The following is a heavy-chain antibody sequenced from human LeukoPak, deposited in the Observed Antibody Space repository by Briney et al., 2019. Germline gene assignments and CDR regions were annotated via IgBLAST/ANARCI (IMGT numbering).Heavy chain of an antibody. V-gene: IGHV3-23*01. CDR3: AKDGEYFPLRFIDY. CDR1: GLKFSNYA. J-gene: IGHJ4*02. D-gene: IGHD3-3*01. Sequence: GGSLRLSCSASGLKFSNYAMSWVRQAPGKGLEWGSSISGGGGSTYHADSVKGRFTISRDNSRNTLYLQLNSLRAEDTAVYYCAKDGEYFPLRFIDYWGQGTQVTVSS. CDR2: ISGGGGST.